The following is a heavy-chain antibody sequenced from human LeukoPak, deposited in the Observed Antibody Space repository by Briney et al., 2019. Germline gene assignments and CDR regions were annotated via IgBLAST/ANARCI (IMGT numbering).Heavy chain of an antibody. CDR2: ISADNGNT. J-gene: IGHJ4*02. Sequence: VASVKVSCKASGYTFSSYGISWVRQAPGQGREWMGWISADNGNTNYVQKFQGRVTMTTDTSTSTAYMELRSLRSDDTAVYYCARALYHTFDYWGQGTLVTVSS. CDR1: GYTFSSYG. D-gene: IGHD2-2*01. V-gene: IGHV1-18*01. CDR3: ARALYHTFDY.